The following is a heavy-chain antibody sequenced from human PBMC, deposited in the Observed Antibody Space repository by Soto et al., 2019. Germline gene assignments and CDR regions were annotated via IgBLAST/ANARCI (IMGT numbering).Heavy chain of an antibody. V-gene: IGHV3-23*01. CDR2: IGGSGDVT. Sequence: EVQLLESGGGLVQPGGSLRLSCAASGFTFSNNAMIWVRQAPGKGLEWVSAIGGSGDVTKYADSVKGRFTISRDNSKNTLYLQMNSLRDEDTAMYYCTTGGLCSDVTCPSTDWGQGTLVTVSS. J-gene: IGHJ4*02. D-gene: IGHD2-15*01. CDR1: GFTFSNNA. CDR3: TTGGLCSDVTCPSTD.